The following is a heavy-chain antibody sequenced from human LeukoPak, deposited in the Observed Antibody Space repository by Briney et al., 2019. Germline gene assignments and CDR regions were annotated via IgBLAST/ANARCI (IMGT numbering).Heavy chain of an antibody. J-gene: IGHJ4*02. Sequence: SETLSLTCAVYGGSFSGYYWSWIRQPPGKGLEWIGEINHSGSTNYNPSLKSRVTISVDTSKNQFPLKLSSVTAADTAVYYCARGQTGLDYWGQGTLVTVSS. CDR1: GGSFSGYY. CDR2: INHSGST. CDR3: ARGQTGLDY. V-gene: IGHV4-34*01. D-gene: IGHD1-1*01.